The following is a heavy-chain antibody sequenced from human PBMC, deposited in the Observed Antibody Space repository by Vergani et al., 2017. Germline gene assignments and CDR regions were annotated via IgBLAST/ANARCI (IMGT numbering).Heavy chain of an antibody. CDR3: ASQYYDFWSGRD. Sequence: EVQLLESGGGLVQPGGSLRLSCAASGFTFSSYAMSWVRQAPGKGLEWVSVIFSGGYTYYADSVKGRFTISRDDSKNSLYLQMNSLRAEDTAVYYCASQYYDFWSGRDWGQGTLVTVSS. V-gene: IGHV3-66*04. CDR1: GFTFSSYA. J-gene: IGHJ1*01. CDR2: IFSGGYT. D-gene: IGHD3-3*01.